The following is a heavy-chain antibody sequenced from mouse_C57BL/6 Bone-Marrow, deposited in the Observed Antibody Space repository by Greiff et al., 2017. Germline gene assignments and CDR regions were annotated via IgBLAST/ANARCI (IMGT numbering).Heavy chain of an antibody. CDR2: INYDGSST. D-gene: IGHD4-1*01. CDR3: ARDSGDWDWYFDV. Sequence: EVKLVESEGGLVQPGSSMKLSCTASGITFSDYYMAWVRQVPEKGLEWVANINYDGSSTYYLDSLKSRFIISRDNAKNILYLQMSSLKSKDTATYYCARDSGDWDWYFDVWGTGTTVTVSS. CDR1: GITFSDYY. V-gene: IGHV5-16*01. J-gene: IGHJ1*03.